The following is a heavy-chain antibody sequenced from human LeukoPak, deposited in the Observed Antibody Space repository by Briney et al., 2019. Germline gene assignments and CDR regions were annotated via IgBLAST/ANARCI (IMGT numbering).Heavy chain of an antibody. CDR1: GFSFPNYG. J-gene: IGHJ3*02. D-gene: IGHD1-1*01. CDR2: ITAYDGDT. CDR3: ARDYQLPSGPDLFDI. Sequence: ASVKVSCKASGFSFPNYGISWVRQAPGQGLEWIGWITAYDGDTNYAQKFQDRVTMATDTSTSTASMELWSLRSDDTAVYYCARDYQLPSGPDLFDIWGQGIVVTVSS. V-gene: IGHV1-18*01.